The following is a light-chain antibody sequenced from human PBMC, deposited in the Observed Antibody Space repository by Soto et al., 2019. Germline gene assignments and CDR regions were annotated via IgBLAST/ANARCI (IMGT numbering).Light chain of an antibody. J-gene: IGLJ3*02. V-gene: IGLV1-51*01. Sequence: QSVLTQPPSLSAAPGQKVTISCSGSSSTIGNNYVSWFQHLPGAAPQLLIYDNYKRPSGIPDRFSGSKSGTSATLDITGLQTGVEGDYYYGTCDSSLNVCVFGGGTKLTGL. CDR3: GTCDSSLNVCV. CDR1: SSTIGNNY. CDR2: DNY.